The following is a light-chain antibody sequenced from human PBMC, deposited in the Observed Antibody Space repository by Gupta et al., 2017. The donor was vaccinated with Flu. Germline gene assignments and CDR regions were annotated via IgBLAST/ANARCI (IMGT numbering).Light chain of an antibody. J-gene: IGKJ2*03. Sequence: EIVLTQSPGTLSVSPGERATLSCRASQSVSSSYLAWYQQKPGQALRLLIYAASSRATGIPDRFSGSGSGTDFTLTVSRLEPEDFAVYYCQQYGSSPKSFGQETKLEIK. CDR1: QSVSSSY. CDR2: AAS. V-gene: IGKV3-20*01. CDR3: QQYGSSPKS.